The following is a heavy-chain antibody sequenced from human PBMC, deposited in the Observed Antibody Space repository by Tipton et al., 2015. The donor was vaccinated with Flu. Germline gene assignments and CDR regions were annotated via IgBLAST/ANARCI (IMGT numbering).Heavy chain of an antibody. CDR1: GDSISSDFY. D-gene: IGHD3-22*01. Sequence: TLFLTCAVSGDSISSDFYWAWIRQFPGKGLGWIGTVSRTGSTIYNPSLKSRVTISIDTSKNQFSLKLTSVTAADTAVYYCARDLKWSSAYYNPFGYWGQGTLVTVSP. CDR2: VSRTGST. V-gene: IGHV4-38-2*02. J-gene: IGHJ4*02. CDR3: ARDLKWSSAYYNPFGY.